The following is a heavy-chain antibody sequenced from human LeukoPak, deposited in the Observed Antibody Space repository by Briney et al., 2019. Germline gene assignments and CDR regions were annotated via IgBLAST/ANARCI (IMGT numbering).Heavy chain of an antibody. V-gene: IGHV4-31*03. Sequence: PSETLSLTCTVSGGSISSGGYYWSWIRQHPGKGLEWIGYIYYSGSTYYNPSLKSRVTISVDTSKNQFSLKLSSVTAADTAVYYCAREDYYDSSGERFDAFDIWGQGTTVTVSS. CDR2: IYYSGST. CDR1: GGSISSGGYY. D-gene: IGHD3-22*01. J-gene: IGHJ3*02. CDR3: AREDYYDSSGERFDAFDI.